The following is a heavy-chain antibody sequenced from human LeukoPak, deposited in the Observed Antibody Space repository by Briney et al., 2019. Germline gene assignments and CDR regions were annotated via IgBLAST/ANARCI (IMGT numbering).Heavy chain of an antibody. CDR1: GFTFSSYA. CDR2: ISYDGSNK. CDR3: ARVPLSYYDSSGYYYFDY. J-gene: IGHJ4*02. V-gene: IGHV3-30*04. D-gene: IGHD3-22*01. Sequence: GRSLRLSCAASGFTFSSYAMHWVRQAPGKGLEWVAVISYDGSNKYYADSVKGRFTISRDNSKNTLYLQMNSLRAEDTAVYYCARVPLSYYDSSGYYYFDYWGQGTLVTVSS.